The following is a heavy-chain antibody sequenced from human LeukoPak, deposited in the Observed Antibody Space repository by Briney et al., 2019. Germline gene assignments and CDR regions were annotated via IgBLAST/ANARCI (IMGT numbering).Heavy chain of an antibody. CDR1: GGSTSGYY. CDR3: ARDSGRGGYFDY. V-gene: IGHV4-59*01. Sequence: SETLSLTCTVSGGSTSGYYWSWIRQPPGRGLEWIGYIYYTGDTNYNPSLKSRVSISVDTSKNQFSLNLSSVTAADTAVYYCARDSGRGGYFDYWGQETLVTVSS. D-gene: IGHD3-10*01. CDR2: IYYTGDT. J-gene: IGHJ4*02.